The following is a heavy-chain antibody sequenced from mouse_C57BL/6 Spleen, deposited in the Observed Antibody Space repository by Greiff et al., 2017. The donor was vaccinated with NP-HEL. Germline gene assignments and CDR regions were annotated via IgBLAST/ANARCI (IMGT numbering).Heavy chain of an antibody. J-gene: IGHJ4*01. V-gene: IGHV1-7*01. CDR2: INPSSGYT. Sequence: VQLQQSGAELAKPGASVKLSCKASGYTFTSYWMHWVNQRPGQGLEWIGYINPSSGYTKYNQKFKDKATLTADKSSSTAYMQLSSLTYEDSAVYYCARGDYGNYYAMDYWGQGTSVTVSS. CDR3: ARGDYGNYYAMDY. D-gene: IGHD1-1*02. CDR1: GYTFTSYW.